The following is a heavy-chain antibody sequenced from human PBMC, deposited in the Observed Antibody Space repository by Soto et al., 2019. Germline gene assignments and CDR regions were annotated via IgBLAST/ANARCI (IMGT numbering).Heavy chain of an antibody. Sequence: GESLKISCNGSGYTFTSHWIAWVRQMPGKGLEWMGIIYPSDSDARYSPSFQGQVTMSADESINTAYLQWSSLKSSDTAMYYCARVYGTGSDANNWFVPWGQGTLVTVSS. CDR3: ARVYGTGSDANNWFVP. D-gene: IGHD3-10*01. J-gene: IGHJ5*02. CDR2: IYPSDSDA. V-gene: IGHV5-51*01. CDR1: GYTFTSHW.